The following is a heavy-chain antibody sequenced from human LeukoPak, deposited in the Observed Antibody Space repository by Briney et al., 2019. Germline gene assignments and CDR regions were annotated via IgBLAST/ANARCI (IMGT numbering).Heavy chain of an antibody. CDR2: IHTSGST. D-gene: IGHD2-15*01. V-gene: IGHV4-4*07. Sequence: KASETLSLTCAVYGGSFSGYYWSWIRQPAGKGLEWIGRIHTSGSTNYNPSPKSRVTMSVDTSKNQFSLKLSSVTAADTAVYYCARDLYRYCSGGSCRQFDYWGQGTLVTVSS. CDR3: ARDLYRYCSGGSCRQFDY. CDR1: GGSFSGYY. J-gene: IGHJ4*02.